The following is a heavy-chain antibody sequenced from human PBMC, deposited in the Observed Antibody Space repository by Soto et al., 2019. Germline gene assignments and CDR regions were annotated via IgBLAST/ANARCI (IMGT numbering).Heavy chain of an antibody. CDR1: GGSGRSGNYY. Sequence: QVQLQESGPGLGMPSETLSLTCTVSGGSGRSGNYYLSWIRQPPGKGLEWIGYIYYSGSTNYNPSLKSRVTISVDTSRDQFSLRLSSVTAADTAVYYCARDACSGGNCYSDYWGQGTLVTVSS. J-gene: IGHJ4*02. D-gene: IGHD2-15*01. CDR2: IYYSGST. V-gene: IGHV4-61*01. CDR3: ARDACSGGNCYSDY.